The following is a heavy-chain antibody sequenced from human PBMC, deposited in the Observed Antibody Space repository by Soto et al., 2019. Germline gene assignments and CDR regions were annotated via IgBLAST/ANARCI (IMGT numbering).Heavy chain of an antibody. CDR3: AGVTIA. D-gene: IGHD4-17*01. CDR1: GGSFSGYY. CDR2: INHSGST. V-gene: IGHV4-34*01. J-gene: IGHJ5*02. Sequence: SETLSLTCAVYGGSFSGYYWSWIRQPPGKGLEWIGEINHSGSTNYNPSLKSRVTISVDTSKNQFSLKLSSVTAADTAVYYCAGVTIAWGQGTLVTVSS.